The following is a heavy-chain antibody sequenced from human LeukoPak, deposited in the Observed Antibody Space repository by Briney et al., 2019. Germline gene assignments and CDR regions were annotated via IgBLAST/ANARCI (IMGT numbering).Heavy chain of an antibody. CDR1: GGSISSSDFF. J-gene: IGHJ6*03. V-gene: IGHV4-39*07. Sequence: SETLSLTCTVSGGSISSSDFFWVWIRQPPGKGLEWVGTIYYSGNTYYNPSLKSRVTMSVDTSKNQFSLRLSSVTAADTAVYYCARGKHDFWSGPPGRGAGNYYYYYYMDAWGKGTTVTVSS. CDR2: IYYSGNT. D-gene: IGHD3-3*01. CDR3: ARGKHDFWSGPPGRGAGNYYYYYYMDA.